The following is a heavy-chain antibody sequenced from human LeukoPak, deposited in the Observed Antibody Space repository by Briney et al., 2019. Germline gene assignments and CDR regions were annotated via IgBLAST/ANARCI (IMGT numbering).Heavy chain of an antibody. CDR1: GFIFSSYA. Sequence: PGGSLRLSCAASGFIFSSYAMHWVRQAPGKGLEYVSAISSNGGSTYYGNSVKGGFTISRDNSKNTLHLQMASLTVEDTAVYYCAGAEVVVAPINYWGQGTLVTVSS. V-gene: IGHV3-64*01. J-gene: IGHJ4*02. D-gene: IGHD2-15*01. CDR3: AGAEVVVAPINY. CDR2: ISSNGGST.